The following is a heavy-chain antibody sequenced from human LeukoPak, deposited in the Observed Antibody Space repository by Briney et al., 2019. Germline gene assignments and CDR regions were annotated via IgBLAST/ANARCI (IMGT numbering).Heavy chain of an antibody. CDR2: IYYSGNT. V-gene: IGHV4-31*03. Sequence: PSQTLSLTCTVSGGSISSGGYYWSWIRHHPGKGLEWIGYIYYSGNTYYNPSLKSRGTISVDTSKNQFSLKVNSVTAADTAVYYCARHKPLDRFDFWGQGTLVTVSS. CDR1: GGSISSGGYY. CDR3: ARHKPLDRFDF. J-gene: IGHJ3*01.